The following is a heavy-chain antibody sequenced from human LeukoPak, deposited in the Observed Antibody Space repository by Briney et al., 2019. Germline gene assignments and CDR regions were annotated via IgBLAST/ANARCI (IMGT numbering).Heavy chain of an antibody. Sequence: SETLSLTCTVSGGSISRGGYYWSWIRQHPGKGLEWIGYIYYSGSTYYNPSLKSRVTISVDTSKNQFSLKLSSVTAADTAVYYCARDNYYDSSGYYYFDYWGQGTLVTVSS. CDR2: IYYSGST. CDR1: GGSISRGGYY. CDR3: ARDNYYDSSGYYYFDY. V-gene: IGHV4-31*03. D-gene: IGHD3-22*01. J-gene: IGHJ4*02.